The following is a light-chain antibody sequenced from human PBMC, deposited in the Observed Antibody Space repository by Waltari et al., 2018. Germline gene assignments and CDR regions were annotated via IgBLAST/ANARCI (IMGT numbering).Light chain of an antibody. CDR3: QQYNNWPLWT. CDR1: QSVSSN. V-gene: IGKV3-15*01. J-gene: IGKJ1*01. Sequence: EIVMTQSPATLSVSPGERATLSCRASQSVSSNLAWYQQKPGQAPWLLIYGASTRATGIPGRFSGSGSGTEFTLTISSLQSEDFAVYYCQQYNNWPLWTFGQGTKVEIK. CDR2: GAS.